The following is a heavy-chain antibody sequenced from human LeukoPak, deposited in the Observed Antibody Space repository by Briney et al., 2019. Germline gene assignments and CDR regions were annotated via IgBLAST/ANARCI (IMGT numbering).Heavy chain of an antibody. CDR3: ARGHFWSGYSWFDP. CDR1: GFTFSSYW. V-gene: IGHV3-7*01. J-gene: IGHJ5*02. CDR2: IKQDGSEK. Sequence: GGSLRLSCAASGFTFSSYWMSWVGQAPGKGLEWVANIKQDGSEKYYVDSVKGRFTITRDNAKNSLYLQMNSLRAEDTAVYYCARGHFWSGYSWFDPWGQGTLVTVSS. D-gene: IGHD3-3*02.